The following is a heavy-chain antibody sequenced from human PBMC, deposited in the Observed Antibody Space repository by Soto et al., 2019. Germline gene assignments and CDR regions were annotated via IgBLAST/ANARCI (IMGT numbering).Heavy chain of an antibody. J-gene: IGHJ5*02. CDR3: ARENYGDYLNWFDP. CDR1: GFTFSSYS. Sequence: GGSLRLSCAASGFTFSSYSMNWVRQAPGRGLEWVSYISSSSSTIYYADSVKGRFTISRDNAKNSLYLQMNSLRDEDTAVYYCARENYGDYLNWFDPWGQGTLVTVSS. V-gene: IGHV3-48*02. CDR2: ISSSSSTI. D-gene: IGHD4-17*01.